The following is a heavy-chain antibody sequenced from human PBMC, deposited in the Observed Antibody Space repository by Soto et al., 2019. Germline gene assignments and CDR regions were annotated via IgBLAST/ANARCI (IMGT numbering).Heavy chain of an antibody. Sequence: SETLSLTCTVSGGSMISYYWSWVRQKPGKDLEWIGHMHHSGRTHYNPSLKSRVAVSVDTSKNQFSLYLNSVTAADTAVYYCARWVEVSLDYFDSWGQGIPVTVSS. CDR2: MHHSGRT. CDR3: ARWVEVSLDYFDS. J-gene: IGHJ4*02. CDR1: GGSMISYY. V-gene: IGHV4-59*12.